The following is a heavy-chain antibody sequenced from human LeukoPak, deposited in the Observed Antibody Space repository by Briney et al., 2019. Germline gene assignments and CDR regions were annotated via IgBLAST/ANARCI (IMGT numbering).Heavy chain of an antibody. J-gene: IGHJ4*02. D-gene: IGHD3-22*01. CDR3: ARGPRDVVIKELVDY. Sequence: ASVKVSCKASGYTFTSYDINWVRQATGQGLEWMGWMNPNSGNTGYAQEFQGRVTITADKSTSTVYMELSSLRFEDTAVYYCARGPRDVVIKELVDYWGQGTLVTVSS. CDR1: GYTFTSYD. V-gene: IGHV1-8*01. CDR2: MNPNSGNT.